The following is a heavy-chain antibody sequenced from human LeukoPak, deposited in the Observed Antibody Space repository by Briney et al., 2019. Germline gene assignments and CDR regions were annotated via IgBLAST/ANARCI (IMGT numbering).Heavy chain of an antibody. J-gene: IGHJ4*02. D-gene: IGHD3-9*01. Sequence: GESLRLSCAASGFTFSSYAMTWVRQAPGKGLEWVSAISASGGSAYYADSVKGRFTISRDNSKNTLYLQMNSLRAEDSALYYCAKDPYNILTGYRYFFDYWGQGTLVTVSS. CDR1: GFTFSSYA. CDR3: AKDPYNILTGYRYFFDY. CDR2: ISASGGSA. V-gene: IGHV3-23*01.